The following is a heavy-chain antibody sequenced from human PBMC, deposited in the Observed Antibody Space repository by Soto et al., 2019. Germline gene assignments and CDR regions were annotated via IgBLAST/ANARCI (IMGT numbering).Heavy chain of an antibody. V-gene: IGHV3-23*05. Sequence: EVQLLESGGGLVQPGGSLRLSCAASGFTFNTYAMSWVRQAPGKGLEWVSAIGSDGTAIQYADSVKGRFTISKDNSKDTLYLQMNSLRGEDTAVYYCAGGYSAYPEDWGQGTLVIVSS. CDR3: AGGYSAYPED. J-gene: IGHJ4*02. CDR1: GFTFNTYA. CDR2: IGSDGTAI. D-gene: IGHD5-12*01.